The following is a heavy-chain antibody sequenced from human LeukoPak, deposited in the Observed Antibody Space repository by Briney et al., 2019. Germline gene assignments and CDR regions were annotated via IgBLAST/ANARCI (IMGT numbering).Heavy chain of an antibody. CDR2: INHNGNVN. V-gene: IGHV3-7*03. D-gene: IGHD1-26*01. Sequence: GGSLRLPCAASGFTFSSYWMKWARQAPGKGLEWVASINHNGNVNYYVDSVKGRFTISRDNAKNSLYLQMSNLRAEDTAVYFCARVGGLDVWGQGATVTVSS. CDR1: GFTFSSYW. J-gene: IGHJ6*02. CDR3: ARVGGLDV.